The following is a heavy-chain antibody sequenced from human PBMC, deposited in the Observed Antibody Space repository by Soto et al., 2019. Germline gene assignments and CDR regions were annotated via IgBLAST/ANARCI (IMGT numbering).Heavy chain of an antibody. J-gene: IGHJ4*02. CDR2: IYYSGST. V-gene: IGHV4-59*01. CDR1: GGSISSYY. CDR3: VRATRGYFDY. Sequence: PSETLSLTCTVSGGSISSYYWSWIRQPPGKGLEWIGYIYYSGSTNYNPSLKSRVTISVDTSKNQFSLKLSSVTAADTAVYYCVRATRGYFDYWGQGTLVTVSS.